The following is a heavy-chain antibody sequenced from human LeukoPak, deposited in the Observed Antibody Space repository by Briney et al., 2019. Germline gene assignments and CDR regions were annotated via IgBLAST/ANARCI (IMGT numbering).Heavy chain of an antibody. CDR2: ISYDGSNK. CDR3: ARDGSGRADTSDAFDI. V-gene: IGHV3-30-3*01. CDR1: GFTFSSYA. J-gene: IGHJ3*02. D-gene: IGHD3-10*01. Sequence: AGRSLRLSCAASGFTFSSYAMHWVRQAPGKGLEWVAVISYDGSNKYYADSVKGRFTISRDNSKNTLYLQMNSLRAEDTAVYYCARDGSGRADTSDAFDIWGQGTMVTVSS.